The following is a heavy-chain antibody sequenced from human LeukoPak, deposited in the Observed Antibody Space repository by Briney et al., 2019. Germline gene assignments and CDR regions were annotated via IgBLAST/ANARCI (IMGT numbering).Heavy chain of an antibody. CDR1: GFTVSAYA. CDR3: AKLGGTPYSFDY. CDR2: IYDDNT. Sequence: SGGSLRLSCAASGFTVSAYAMAWVRQAPGKGLEWVSTIYDDNTYYADSVKGRFTISRDNSKNTLYLQINSLRAEDTAVYYCAKLGGTPYSFDYWGQGTLVTVSS. V-gene: IGHV3-23*01. D-gene: IGHD2-15*01. J-gene: IGHJ4*02.